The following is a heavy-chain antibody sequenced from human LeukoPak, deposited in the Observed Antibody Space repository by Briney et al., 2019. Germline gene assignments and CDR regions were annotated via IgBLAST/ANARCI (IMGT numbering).Heavy chain of an antibody. D-gene: IGHD1-26*01. CDR2: INPNSGGT. CDR1: GYTFTGYY. CDR3: ARDRGGATSPSDY. V-gene: IGHV1-2*02. J-gene: IGHJ4*02. Sequence: ASVKVSCKASGYTFTGYYMHWVRQAPGQGLEWMGWINPNSGGTNYAQKFQGRVTMTRDTSTSTVYMELSSLRSEDTAVYYCARDRGGATSPSDYWGQGTLVTVSS.